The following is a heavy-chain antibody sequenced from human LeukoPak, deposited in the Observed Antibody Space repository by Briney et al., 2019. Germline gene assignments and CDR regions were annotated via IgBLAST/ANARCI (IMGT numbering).Heavy chain of an antibody. CDR3: AKDAYDIPAFFDY. CDR1: GFTFRSYG. J-gene: IGHJ4*02. CDR2: ISYDGSNK. V-gene: IGHV3-30*18. D-gene: IGHD3-9*01. Sequence: PGRSLRPSCAASGFTFRSYGMHWVRQAPGKGLEWVTVISYDGSNKYYADSVKGRFTISRDNSKNTLYLQMNSLRAEDTAVYYCAKDAYDIPAFFDYWGQGTLVTVSS.